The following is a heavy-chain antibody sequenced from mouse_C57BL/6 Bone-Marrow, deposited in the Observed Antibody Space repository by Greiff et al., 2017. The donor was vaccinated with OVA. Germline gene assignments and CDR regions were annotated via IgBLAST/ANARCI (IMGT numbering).Heavy chain of an antibody. Sequence: QVQLKQSAAELARPGASVKMSCKASGYTFTSYTMHWVKQRPGQGLEWIGYINPSSGYTEYNQKFKDKTTLTADKSSSTAYMQLSSLTSEDSAVYYCARYYGNYCDYWGQGTTLTVSS. CDR2: INPSSGYT. CDR1: GYTFTSYT. J-gene: IGHJ2*01. V-gene: IGHV1-4*02. CDR3: ARYYGNYCDY. D-gene: IGHD2-1*01.